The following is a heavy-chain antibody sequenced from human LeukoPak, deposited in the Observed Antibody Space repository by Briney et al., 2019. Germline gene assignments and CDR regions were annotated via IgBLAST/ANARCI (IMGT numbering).Heavy chain of an antibody. Sequence: SVKVSCKASGGTFSSYTISWVRQAPGQGLEWMGRIIPILGIANYAQKFQGRVTITADKSTSTAYMELSSLRSEDTAVYYCARYDLWSGYYFDYWGQGTLVTVSS. J-gene: IGHJ4*02. D-gene: IGHD3-3*01. V-gene: IGHV1-69*02. CDR2: IIPILGIA. CDR1: GGTFSSYT. CDR3: ARYDLWSGYYFDY.